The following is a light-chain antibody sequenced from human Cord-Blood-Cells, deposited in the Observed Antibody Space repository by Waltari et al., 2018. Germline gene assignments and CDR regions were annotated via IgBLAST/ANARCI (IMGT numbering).Light chain of an antibody. CDR3: QHSGA. Sequence: DIQMTQSPSTLSASVGDRVTITCRASQSISSWLAWYQQKPGKAPKILIYDASSFESGVPSRFSGSGSGTEFTLTISSLQPDDFATYYCQHSGAFGQGTKVEIK. J-gene: IGKJ1*01. CDR2: DAS. V-gene: IGKV1-5*01. CDR1: QSISSW.